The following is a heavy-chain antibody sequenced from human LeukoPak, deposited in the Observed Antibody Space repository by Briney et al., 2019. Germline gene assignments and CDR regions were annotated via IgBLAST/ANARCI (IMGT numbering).Heavy chain of an antibody. CDR3: ARDFSSGWDLFDY. J-gene: IGHJ4*02. CDR2: ISAYNGNT. Sequence: ASVKVSCKASGYTFISYGISWVRQAPRQGLEWMGWISAYNGNTNYAQKLQGRVTMTRDTSTSTAYMELRSLRSDDTAVYYCARDFSSGWDLFDYWGQGTLVTVSS. V-gene: IGHV1-18*01. CDR1: GYTFISYG. D-gene: IGHD1-26*01.